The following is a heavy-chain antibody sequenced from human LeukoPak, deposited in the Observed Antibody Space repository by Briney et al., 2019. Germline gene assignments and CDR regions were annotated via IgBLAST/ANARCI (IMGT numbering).Heavy chain of an antibody. V-gene: IGHV1-46*01. CDR3: ARIIAASATWDY. Sequence: ASVKVSCTASGYTFTTYYLHWVRQAPGQGLEWMGLINPSGGSTSYAQKFQGRVAMTRETSTSTVYMELSSLRSEDTAVYYCARIIAASATWDYWGQGTLVTVSS. J-gene: IGHJ4*02. D-gene: IGHD6-13*01. CDR1: GYTFTTYY. CDR2: INPSGGST.